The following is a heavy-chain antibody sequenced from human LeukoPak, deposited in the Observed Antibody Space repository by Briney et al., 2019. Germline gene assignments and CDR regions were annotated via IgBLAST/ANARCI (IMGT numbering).Heavy chain of an antibody. D-gene: IGHD3-3*01. CDR3: AKGSGDFWSGYYAY. CDR1: GFTFSSYA. V-gene: IGHV3-23*01. J-gene: IGHJ4*02. CDR2: ISGSGGNT. Sequence: GGSLRLSCAASGFTFSSYAMSWVRQAPGKGLEWVSAISGSGGNTYYADSVKGRFTTSRDNSKNTLYLQMNSLRAEDTAVYYCAKGSGDFWSGYYAYWGQGTLVTVSS.